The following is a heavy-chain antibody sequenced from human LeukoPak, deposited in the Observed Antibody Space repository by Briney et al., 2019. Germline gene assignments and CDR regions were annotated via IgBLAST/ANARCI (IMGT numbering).Heavy chain of an antibody. V-gene: IGHV4-39*01. Sequence: PSETLSLTCTVSGGSISSSSYYWGWIRQPPGKGLEWIGSIYYSGSTYYNPSLKSRVTISVDTSKNQFSLKLSSVTAADTAVYYCARLTGIAAANPSDAFDIWGQGTMVTVSS. D-gene: IGHD6-13*01. CDR1: GGSISSSSYY. J-gene: IGHJ3*02. CDR3: ARLTGIAAANPSDAFDI. CDR2: IYYSGST.